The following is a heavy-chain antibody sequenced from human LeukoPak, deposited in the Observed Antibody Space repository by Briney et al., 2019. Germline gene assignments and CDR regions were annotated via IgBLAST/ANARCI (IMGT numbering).Heavy chain of an antibody. D-gene: IGHD6-13*01. CDR1: GFTFSDYY. CDR3: ARDEEEGSSSWHGDGMDV. CDR2: IKQDGSEK. J-gene: IGHJ6*02. Sequence: GGSLRLSCAASGFTFSDYYMSWVRQAPGKGLEWVANIKQDGSEKYYVDSVKGRFTISRDNAKNSLYLQMNSLRAEDTAVYYCARDEEEGSSSWHGDGMDVWGQGTTVTVSS. V-gene: IGHV3-7*01.